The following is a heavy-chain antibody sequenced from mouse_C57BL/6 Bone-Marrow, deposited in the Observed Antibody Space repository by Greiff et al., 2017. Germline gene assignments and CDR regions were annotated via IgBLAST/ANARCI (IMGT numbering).Heavy chain of an antibody. CDR1: GFNINDYY. J-gene: IGHJ2*01. V-gene: IGHV14-2*01. D-gene: IGHD1-1*01. Sequence: EVLLVESGAELVKPGASVKLSCTASGFNINDYYIHWVKQRTEQGLEWIGRIDPEDGETKYDPKFQDKATITADTSSNTAYLQLSSLTSEDTAVYDSTRSLIYYGTNYWGQGTTLTVSS. CDR3: TRSLIYYGTNY. CDR2: IDPEDGET.